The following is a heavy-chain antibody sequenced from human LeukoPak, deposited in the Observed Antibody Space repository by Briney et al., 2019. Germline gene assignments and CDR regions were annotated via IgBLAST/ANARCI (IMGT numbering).Heavy chain of an antibody. D-gene: IGHD1-26*01. J-gene: IGHJ4*02. Sequence: GGSLRLSCAASGFTFSSYSMNWVRKAPGKGLEWVSSISSSSSYIYYADSVKGRFTISRDNAKNSLYLQMNSLRAEDTAVYYCASIQWELLSEVYWGQGTLVTVSS. CDR1: GFTFSSYS. CDR2: ISSSSSYI. CDR3: ASIQWELLSEVY. V-gene: IGHV3-21*01.